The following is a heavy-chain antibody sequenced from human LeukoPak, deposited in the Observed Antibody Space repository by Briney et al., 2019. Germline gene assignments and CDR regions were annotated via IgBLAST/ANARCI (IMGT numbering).Heavy chain of an antibody. CDR3: ARDSSSWYYYYYGMDV. J-gene: IGHJ6*02. V-gene: IGHV1-18*01. CDR2: ISAYNGNT. Sequence: ASVKVSCKASGYTFTSYGISWARQAPGQGLEWMGWISAYNGNTNYAQKLQGRVTMTTDTSTSTAYMELRSLRSDDTAVYYCARDSSSWYYYYYGMDVWGQGTTVTVSS. CDR1: GYTFTSYG. D-gene: IGHD6-13*01.